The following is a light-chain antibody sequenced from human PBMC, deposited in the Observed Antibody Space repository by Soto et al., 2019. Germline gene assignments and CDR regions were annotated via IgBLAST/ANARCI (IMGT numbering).Light chain of an antibody. CDR3: NSYTTSNTFV. V-gene: IGLV2-14*03. J-gene: IGLJ1*01. Sequence: QSALTQPASVSVSPGQAITFSCSGTSSDIGAHNFVSWYQQHPGKAPKLIIYEVINRPSGVSDRFSGSKSGNTASLTISGLQSEDEADYYCNSYTTSNTFVFGSGTKSPS. CDR1: SSDIGAHNF. CDR2: EVI.